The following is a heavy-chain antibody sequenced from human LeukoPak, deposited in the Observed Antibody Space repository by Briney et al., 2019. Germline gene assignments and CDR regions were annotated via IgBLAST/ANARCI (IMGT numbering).Heavy chain of an antibody. J-gene: IGHJ4*02. V-gene: IGHV4-30-4*01. CDR3: ARGGVYGDPRRVVDY. Sequence: PSETLSLTCTVSGGSISSGDYYWSWIRQPPGKGLEWIGYIYYSGSTYYNPSLKSRVTLSVDTSKNQFSLKLSSVTAADTAVYYCARGGVYGDPRRVVDYWGQGTLVTVSS. D-gene: IGHD4-17*01. CDR1: GGSISSGDYY. CDR2: IYYSGST.